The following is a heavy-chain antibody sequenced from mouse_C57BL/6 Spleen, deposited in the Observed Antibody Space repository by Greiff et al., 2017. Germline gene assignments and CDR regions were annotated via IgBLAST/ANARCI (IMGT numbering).Heavy chain of an antibody. J-gene: IGHJ1*03. CDR3: TRDDGSENWYFDV. CDR1: GYTFTDYA. CDR2: IDPANCGT. D-gene: IGHD1-1*01. Sequence: QVQLQQSGAELVRPGASVTLSCKASGYTFTDYAMHWVKQTPVHGLEWIGAIDPANCGTAYNQKFKGKAILTADKSSSTAYMELRSLTSEDSAVYYCTRDDGSENWYFDVWGTGTTVTVSS. V-gene: IGHV1-15*01.